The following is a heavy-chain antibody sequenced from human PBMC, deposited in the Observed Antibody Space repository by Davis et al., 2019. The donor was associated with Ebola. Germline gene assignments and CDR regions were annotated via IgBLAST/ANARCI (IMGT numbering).Heavy chain of an antibody. CDR2: INPNNGGT. J-gene: IGHJ6*02. D-gene: IGHD3-22*01. CDR1: GYTFSGNY. Sequence: ASVKVSCKASGYTFSGNYIQWVRQAPGQGLEWVGRINPNNGGTIYAQKFQGKVTMPRDTSTSTAYMEINRLSSYDTAVYFCARGGITMTVVPRHYYYGLDVWGQGTTVTVSS. V-gene: IGHV1-2*06. CDR3: ARGGITMTVVPRHYYYGLDV.